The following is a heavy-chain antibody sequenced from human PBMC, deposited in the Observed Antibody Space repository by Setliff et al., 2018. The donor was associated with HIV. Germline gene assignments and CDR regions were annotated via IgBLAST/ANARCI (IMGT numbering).Heavy chain of an antibody. CDR1: GYSISSNDW. J-gene: IGHJ4*02. CDR2: IYYSGSI. Sequence: PSETLSLTCVVSGYSISSNDWWGWIRQSPGKGLEWIGYIYYSGSIYYNPSLKSRVAISVDTSKNLFSLKMNSVTPADTAVYYCARGIENFWSGYIRWGQGTLVTVSS. V-gene: IGHV4-28*05. D-gene: IGHD3-3*01. CDR3: ARGIENFWSGYIR.